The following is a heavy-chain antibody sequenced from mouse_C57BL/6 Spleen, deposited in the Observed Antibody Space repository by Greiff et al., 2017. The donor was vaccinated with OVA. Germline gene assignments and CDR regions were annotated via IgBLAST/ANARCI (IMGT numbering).Heavy chain of an antibody. Sequence: QVQLKQSGPELVKPGASVKISCKASGYAFSSSWMNWVKQRPGKGLEWIGRIYPGDGDTNYNGKFKGKATLTADKSSSTAYMQLSSLTSEDSAVYFCARIYYDAMDYWGQGTSVTVSS. J-gene: IGHJ4*01. CDR2: IYPGDGDT. CDR1: GYAFSSSW. CDR3: ARIYYDAMDY. D-gene: IGHD2-1*01. V-gene: IGHV1-82*01.